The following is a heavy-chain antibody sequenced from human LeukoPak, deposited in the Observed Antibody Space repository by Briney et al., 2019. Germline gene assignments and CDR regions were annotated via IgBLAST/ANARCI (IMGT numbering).Heavy chain of an antibody. CDR2: FVPEDGET. Sequence: ASVKVSCKVSGYTLTELSMHWVRQAPGKGLEWMGGFVPEDGETIYAQKFQGRVTMTEDTSTDTACMELSSLRSEDTAVYYCATGYDSSGYLFDYWGQGTLVTVSS. CDR3: ATGYDSSGYLFDY. V-gene: IGHV1-24*01. CDR1: GYTLTELS. D-gene: IGHD3-22*01. J-gene: IGHJ4*02.